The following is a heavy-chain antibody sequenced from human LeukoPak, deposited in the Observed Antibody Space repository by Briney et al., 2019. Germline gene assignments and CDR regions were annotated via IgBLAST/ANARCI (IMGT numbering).Heavy chain of an antibody. Sequence: GGSLRLSCAASGFTFDDYAMHWVRQAPGKGLEWVSGISWNSGSIGYADSVKGRFTISRDNAKNSLYLQMNSLRAEDTALYYCAKDMIGGGYFDWLLSANAFDIWGQGTMVTVSS. V-gene: IGHV3-9*01. CDR2: ISWNSGSI. D-gene: IGHD3-9*01. J-gene: IGHJ3*02. CDR1: GFTFDDYA. CDR3: AKDMIGGGYFDWLLSANAFDI.